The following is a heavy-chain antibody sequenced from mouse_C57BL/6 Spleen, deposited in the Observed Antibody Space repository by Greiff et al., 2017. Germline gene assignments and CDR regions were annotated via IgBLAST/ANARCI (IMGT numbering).Heavy chain of an antibody. D-gene: IGHD1-1*01. CDR2: IYPGDGDT. CDR1: GYAFSSSW. CDR3: ARETDYGSSYWYFDV. J-gene: IGHJ1*03. Sequence: QVQLQQSGPELVKPGASVKISCKASGYAFSSSWMNWVKQRPGKGLEWIGRIYPGDGDTNYNGKFKGKATLTADKSSSTAYMQLSSLTSEDSAVYFGARETDYGSSYWYFDVWGTGTTVTVSS. V-gene: IGHV1-82*01.